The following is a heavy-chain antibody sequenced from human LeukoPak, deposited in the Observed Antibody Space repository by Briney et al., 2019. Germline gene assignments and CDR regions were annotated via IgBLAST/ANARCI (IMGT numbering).Heavy chain of an antibody. V-gene: IGHV4-34*01. Sequence: SETLPLTCAVYGGSFSGYYWSWIRQPPGKGLEWIGEINHSGSTNYNPSLKSRVTISVDTSKNQFSLKLSSVTAADTAVYYCARGGPMIVVVITKAYYFDYWGQGTLVTVSS. CDR2: INHSGST. CDR3: ARGGPMIVVVITKAYYFDY. CDR1: GGSFSGYY. J-gene: IGHJ4*02. D-gene: IGHD3-22*01.